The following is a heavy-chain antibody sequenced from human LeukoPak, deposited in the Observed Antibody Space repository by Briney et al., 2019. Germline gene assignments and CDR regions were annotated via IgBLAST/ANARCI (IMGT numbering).Heavy chain of an antibody. J-gene: IGHJ5*02. CDR1: GFTFSDYW. Sequence: PGGSLRLSCAASGFTFSDYWMSWVRQAPGKGLERVANINQDGREKYYVDSVKGRFTISKDNAKSSLYLQMNSLRAEDTAVYYCATLKTYYDYVWGSYFDNWGQGTLVTVSS. CDR2: INQDGREK. CDR3: ATLKTYYDYVWGSYFDN. D-gene: IGHD3-16*01. V-gene: IGHV3-7*01.